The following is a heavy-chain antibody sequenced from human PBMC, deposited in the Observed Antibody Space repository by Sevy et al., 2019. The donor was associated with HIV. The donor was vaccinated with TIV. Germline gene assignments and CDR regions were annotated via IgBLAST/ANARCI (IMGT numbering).Heavy chain of an antibody. J-gene: IGHJ3*02. D-gene: IGHD2-15*01. Sequence: GGSLRLSCAASGXXFTNYGMHWVRQAPGKGLEWVAVISHDGSLKYYADSVRGRVTISRDSSKNTVSLQMNSLRLEDTAVYYCAKGSRATGSAFDIWGQGTMVTVSS. CDR3: AKGSRATGSAFDI. CDR1: GXXFTNYG. V-gene: IGHV3-30*18. CDR2: ISHDGSLK.